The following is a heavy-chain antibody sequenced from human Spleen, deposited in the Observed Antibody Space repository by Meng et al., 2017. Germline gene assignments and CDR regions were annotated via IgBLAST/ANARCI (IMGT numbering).Heavy chain of an antibody. CDR2: INPSGGIT. J-gene: IGHJ4*02. CDR3: ARAYTSSGPFDY. Sequence: ASVKVSCKASGYTFTGYYMHWVRQAPGQGLEWMGLINPSGGITSYTQKFQGRVTMTRYTSISTAYLELSSLTSDDTALFYCARAYTSSGPFDYWGQGTLVTVSS. CDR1: GYTFTGYY. V-gene: IGHV1-2*06. D-gene: IGHD3-16*01.